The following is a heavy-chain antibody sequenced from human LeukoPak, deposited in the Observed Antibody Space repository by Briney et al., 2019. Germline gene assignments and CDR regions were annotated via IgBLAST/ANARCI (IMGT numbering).Heavy chain of an antibody. CDR1: GFTFSNYA. CDR2: ISGSGGFT. J-gene: IGHJ6*03. CDR3: ASLSEEWLDYYYMAV. V-gene: IGHV3-23*01. Sequence: GGSLRLSCAASGFTFSNYAMSWARQSPGRGLEWVSDISGSGGFTYYTDSVKGRFTISRDNSKNTLHLQMNSLRVEDTAVYHCASLSEEWLDYYYMAVWGKGTTVTVSS. D-gene: IGHD6-19*01.